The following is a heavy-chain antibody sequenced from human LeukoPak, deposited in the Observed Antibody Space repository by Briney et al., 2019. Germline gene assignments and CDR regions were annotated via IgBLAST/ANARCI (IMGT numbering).Heavy chain of an antibody. CDR3: ARVRDTIFGPVAFDY. V-gene: IGHV1-46*01. CDR2: INPSGGST. CDR1: GYTFTSYY. D-gene: IGHD3-3*01. J-gene: IGHJ4*02. Sequence: ASVKVSCKASGYTFTSYYMHWVRQAPGQGLEWMGIINPSGGSTSYAQKFQGRVTMTRDTSTSTVYMELSSLRSEDTAVYYCARVRDTIFGPVAFDYWGQGTLVTVSS.